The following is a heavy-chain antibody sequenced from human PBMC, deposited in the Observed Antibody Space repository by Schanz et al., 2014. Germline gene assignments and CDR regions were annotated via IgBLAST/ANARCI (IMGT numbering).Heavy chain of an antibody. CDR2: IKQDGSEK. CDR3: ARDNYYGSGSCAY. J-gene: IGHJ4*02. CDR1: GFTFSSYA. D-gene: IGHD3-10*01. Sequence: VQLLQFGGGVVQPGRSLRLSCAASGFTFSSYAMHWVRQAPGKGLEWVANIKQDGSEKYYVDAVKGRFTISRDNAKNSMYLHMKSLRGEDMAVYYCARDNYYGSGSCAYWGQGTLVTVSS. V-gene: IGHV3-7*01.